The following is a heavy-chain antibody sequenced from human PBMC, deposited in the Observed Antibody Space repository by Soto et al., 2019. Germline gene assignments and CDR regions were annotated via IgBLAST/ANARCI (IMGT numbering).Heavy chain of an antibody. V-gene: IGHV6-1*01. D-gene: IGHD3-3*01. CDR3: AREDLSYDFWSGYYQGYNWFDP. CDR2: TYYRSKWYN. J-gene: IGHJ5*02. Sequence: SQTLSLTCAISGDSVSSNSAAWNWIRQSPSRGLKWLGRTYYRSKWYNDYAVSVKSRITINPDTSKNQFSLQLNSVTPEDTAVYYCAREDLSYDFWSGYYQGYNWFDPWGQGTLVTVSS. CDR1: GDSVSSNSAA.